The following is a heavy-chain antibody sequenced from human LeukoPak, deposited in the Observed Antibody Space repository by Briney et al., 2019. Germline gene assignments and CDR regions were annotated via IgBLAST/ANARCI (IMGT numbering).Heavy chain of an antibody. CDR2: INPSGGST. D-gene: IGHD6-6*01. Sequence: GASVKVSCKASGYTFTNYYIHWVRQASGQGLEWTGIINPSGGSTSYAQKFQGRVTMTRDTSTSTVYMELSSLRSEDTAVYYCAREGPYSDSSRSRFDYWGQGTLVTVSS. CDR1: GYTFTNYY. CDR3: AREGPYSDSSRSRFDY. V-gene: IGHV1-46*01. J-gene: IGHJ4*02.